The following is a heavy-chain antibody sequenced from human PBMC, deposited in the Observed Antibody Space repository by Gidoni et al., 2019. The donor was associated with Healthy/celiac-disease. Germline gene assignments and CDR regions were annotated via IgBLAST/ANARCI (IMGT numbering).Heavy chain of an antibody. Sequence: QVQLQQWGAGLLKPSENLSLTCAVYGGSFSGYSWSWIRQPPGKGLEWIGEINHSGSTNYNPSLKSRVTISVDTSKNQFSLKLSSVTAADTAVYYCASVSGSYQQYFQHWGQGTLVTVSS. D-gene: IGHD1-26*01. CDR3: ASVSGSYQQYFQH. CDR1: GGSFSGYS. V-gene: IGHV4-34*01. J-gene: IGHJ1*01. CDR2: INHSGST.